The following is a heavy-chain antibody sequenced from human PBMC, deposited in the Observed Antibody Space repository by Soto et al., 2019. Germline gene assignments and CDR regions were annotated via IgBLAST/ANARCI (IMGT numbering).Heavy chain of an antibody. D-gene: IGHD6-6*01. CDR1: GFTFSSYS. V-gene: IGHV3-21*01. J-gene: IGHJ4*02. CDR2: ISSSSSYI. Sequence: GGSLSLSCAASGFTFSSYSMNWVRQAPGKGLEWVSSISSSSSYIYYADSVKGRFTISRDNAKNSLYLQMNSLRAEDTAVYYCASWSQLGGLAYWGQGTLVTVSS. CDR3: ASWSQLGGLAY.